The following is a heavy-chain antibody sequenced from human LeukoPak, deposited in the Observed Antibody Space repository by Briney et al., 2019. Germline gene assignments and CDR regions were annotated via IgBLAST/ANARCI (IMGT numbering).Heavy chain of an antibody. V-gene: IGHV1-2*04. CDR1: GYTFTGYY. CDR2: INPNSGGT. CDR3: AAVAGTSGFFALDY. D-gene: IGHD6-19*01. J-gene: IGHJ4*02. Sequence: ASVKVSCKASGYTFTGYYMHWVRQAPGQGLEWMGWINPNSGGTNYAQKFQGWVTMTRDTSISTAYMELSRLRSDDTAVYYCAAVAGTSGFFALDYWGQGTLVTVSS.